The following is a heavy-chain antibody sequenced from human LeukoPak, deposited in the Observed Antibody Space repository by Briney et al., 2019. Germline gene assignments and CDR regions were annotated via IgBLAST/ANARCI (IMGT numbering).Heavy chain of an antibody. Sequence: GRSLRLSCAASGFTFSSYGMHWVRQAPGKGLEWVAVISYDGSNKYYADSVKGRFTISRDNSKNTLYLQMNSLRAEDTAVYYCAISGYSYGEDYWGQGTLVTVSS. J-gene: IGHJ4*02. D-gene: IGHD5-18*01. CDR3: AISGYSYGEDY. CDR2: ISYDGSNK. V-gene: IGHV3-30*03. CDR1: GFTFSSYG.